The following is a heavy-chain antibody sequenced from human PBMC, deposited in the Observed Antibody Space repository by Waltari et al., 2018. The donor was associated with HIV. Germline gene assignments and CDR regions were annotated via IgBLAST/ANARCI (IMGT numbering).Heavy chain of an antibody. V-gene: IGHV4-59*11. J-gene: IGHJ4*02. Sequence: QVQLQESGPRLVKPSETLSLICSVSGASISSHSWSWVRQSPGKGLEWIGYVHYSGSTSYNPPLKSRVTISLDTSKNQFSLRLNSMTPADTAVYYCATGGWDDAFDYWGQGTLVTVSS. CDR2: VHYSGST. D-gene: IGHD1-1*01. CDR1: GASISSHS. CDR3: ATGGWDDAFDY.